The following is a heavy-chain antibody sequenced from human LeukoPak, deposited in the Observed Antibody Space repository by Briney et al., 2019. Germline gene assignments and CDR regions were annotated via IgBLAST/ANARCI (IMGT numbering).Heavy chain of an antibody. J-gene: IGHJ4*02. CDR3: ARASVATAFDY. D-gene: IGHD5-12*01. CDR1: GYTFTSYG. CDR2: INPSGGST. Sequence: GASVKVSCKASGYTFTSYGISWVRQAPGQGLEWMGIINPSGGSTSYAQKFQGRVTMTRDTSTSTVYMELSSLRSEDTAVYYCARASVATAFDYWGQGTLVTVSS. V-gene: IGHV1-46*01.